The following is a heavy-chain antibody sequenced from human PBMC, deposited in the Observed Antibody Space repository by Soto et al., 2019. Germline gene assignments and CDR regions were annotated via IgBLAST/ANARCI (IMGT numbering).Heavy chain of an antibody. CDR1: GGTFSSYA. D-gene: IGHD5-12*01. CDR3: ARDGSSGYDSGYYYYGMDV. V-gene: IGHV1-69*06. J-gene: IGHJ6*02. CDR2: IIPIFGTA. Sequence: SVKVSCKASGGTFSSYAISGVRQAPGRGLEWMGGIIPIFGTANYAQKFQGRVTITADKSTSTAYMELSSLRSEDTAVYYCARDGSSGYDSGYYYYGMDVWGQGTTVTVSS.